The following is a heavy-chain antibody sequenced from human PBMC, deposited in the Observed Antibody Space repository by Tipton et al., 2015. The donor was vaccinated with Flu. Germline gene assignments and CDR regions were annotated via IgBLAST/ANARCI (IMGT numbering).Heavy chain of an antibody. CDR2: IHTSAGT. V-gene: IGHV4-38-2*02. D-gene: IGHD2-15*01. J-gene: IGHJ4*02. CDR1: GEALGSSYY. CDR3: AGDQQIRWFLS. Sequence: GEALGSSYYWAWIRQPPGRGLEWIGNIHTSAGTYYNLSLKSRVTISIGTARNQFSQRLSSVTATDTAVYYCAGDQQIRWFLSWGQGTRVTVSS.